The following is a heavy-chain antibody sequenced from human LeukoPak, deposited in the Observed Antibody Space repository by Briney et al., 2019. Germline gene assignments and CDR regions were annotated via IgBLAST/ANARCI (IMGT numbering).Heavy chain of an antibody. V-gene: IGHV3-21*01. CDR3: ATSAPFDI. J-gene: IGHJ3*02. Sequence: GGSLRLSCAASGFSFRRFSMDWVRQAPGKGLEWVSSISNSGSDIYYAESVKGRFTISRDNAKLSLYLQMNSLRAEDTAVYYCATSAPFDIWGRGTMVTVSS. CDR1: GFSFRRFS. CDR2: ISNSGSDI.